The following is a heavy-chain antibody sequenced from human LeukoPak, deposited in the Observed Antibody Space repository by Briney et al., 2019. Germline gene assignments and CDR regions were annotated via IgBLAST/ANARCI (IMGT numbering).Heavy chain of an antibody. Sequence: GGSLRLSCAASGFTFSSYSMNWVRQAPGKGLEWVSYISSSSSTIYYADSVKGRFTISRDNGKNSLYLQMNSLRAEDTAVYYCARSDSYGFLDYWGQGTLVTVSS. V-gene: IGHV3-48*01. CDR2: ISSSSSTI. J-gene: IGHJ4*02. CDR1: GFTFSSYS. D-gene: IGHD5-18*01. CDR3: ARSDSYGFLDY.